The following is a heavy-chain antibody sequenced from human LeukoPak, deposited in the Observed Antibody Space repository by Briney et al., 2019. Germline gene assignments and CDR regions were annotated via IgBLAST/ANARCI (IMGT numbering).Heavy chain of an antibody. Sequence: GGSLRLSCAASGFTFSDAWMTWVRQAPGKGLKWVGRIKSKTDGGTTDYAAFVKGRFTISRDDSKNTLYLQMNSLKTEDTAVYYCTTRKFATYFDYWGQGTLVTVSS. CDR3: TTRKFATYFDY. CDR1: GFTFSDAW. D-gene: IGHD3-10*01. V-gene: IGHV3-15*01. J-gene: IGHJ4*02. CDR2: IKSKTDGGTT.